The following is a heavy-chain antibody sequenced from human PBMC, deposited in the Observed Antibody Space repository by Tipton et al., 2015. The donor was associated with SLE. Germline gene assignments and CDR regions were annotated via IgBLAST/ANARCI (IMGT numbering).Heavy chain of an antibody. CDR1: GGSISSSSYY. V-gene: IGHV4-39*07. J-gene: IGHJ4*02. CDR3: ARQDFWSGYTSY. D-gene: IGHD3-3*01. Sequence: TLSLTCTASGGSISSSSYYWGWIRQPPGKGLEWIGSIYYSGSTYYNPSLKSRVTISVDTSKNQFSLKLSSVTAADTAVYYCARQDFWSGYTSYWGQGTLVTVSS. CDR2: IYYSGST.